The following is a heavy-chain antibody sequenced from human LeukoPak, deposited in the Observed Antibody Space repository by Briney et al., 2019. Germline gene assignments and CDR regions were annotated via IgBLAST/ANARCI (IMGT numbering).Heavy chain of an antibody. CDR2: ISGSGGST. CDR3: ARICSSTDCLIPD. Sequence: GGSLRLSCAASGFTFSSYAMSWVRQAPGKGLEWVSAISGSGGSTYYADSVKGRFTISRDNAKNTVYLQINSLRDEDTAVYYCARICSSTDCLIPDWGQGTLVTVSS. D-gene: IGHD2-2*01. J-gene: IGHJ4*02. CDR1: GFTFSSYA. V-gene: IGHV3-23*01.